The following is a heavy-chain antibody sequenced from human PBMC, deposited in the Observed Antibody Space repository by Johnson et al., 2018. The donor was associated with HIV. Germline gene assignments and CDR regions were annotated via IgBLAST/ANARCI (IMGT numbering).Heavy chain of an antibody. D-gene: IGHD3-3*01. CDR2: INWNGGST. CDR1: GFTFDDYG. V-gene: IGHV3-20*04. J-gene: IGHJ3*02. Sequence: VQLVESGGGVVRPGGSLRLSCAASGFTFDDYGMSWVRQGPGKGLEWVASINWNGGSTGYADSVKGRFTISRDNAKNSLYLQMNSLRAEDTALYYCARNLKYYDFWSGYYVGPFDIWGPGTMVTVSS. CDR3: ARNLKYYDFWSGYYVGPFDI.